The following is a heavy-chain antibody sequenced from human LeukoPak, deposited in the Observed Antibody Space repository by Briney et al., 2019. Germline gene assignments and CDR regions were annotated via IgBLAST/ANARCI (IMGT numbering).Heavy chain of an antibody. J-gene: IGHJ4*02. V-gene: IGHV4-59*08. CDR1: GGSISSYY. CDR3: ARGPVAGPWGADY. D-gene: IGHD6-19*01. Sequence: SETLSLTCTVSGGSISSYYWSWIRQPPGKGREWIGYIYYSGSTNYNPSLKSRVTISVDTSKNQFSLKLSSVTAADTAVYYCARGPVAGPWGADYWGQGTLVTVSS. CDR2: IYYSGST.